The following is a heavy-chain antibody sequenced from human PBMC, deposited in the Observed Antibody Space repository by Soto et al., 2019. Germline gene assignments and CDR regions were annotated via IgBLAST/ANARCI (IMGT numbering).Heavy chain of an antibody. J-gene: IGHJ4*02. CDR1: GCTFSGYG. CDR2: ISYDGSSK. Sequence: GGSLRLSWAASGCTFSGYGMHWVRQAPGKGLEWVALISYDGSSKYYAVSVKGRFTISRDNSKNTLYLQMNSLRAEDTAVYFCAKDHYYYDSSGYSFIDYWGQGALVTVSS. CDR3: AKDHYYYDSSGYSFIDY. D-gene: IGHD3-22*01. V-gene: IGHV3-30*18.